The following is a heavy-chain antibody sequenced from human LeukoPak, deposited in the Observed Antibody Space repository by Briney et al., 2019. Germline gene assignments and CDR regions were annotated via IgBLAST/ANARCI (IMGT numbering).Heavy chain of an antibody. Sequence: ASVKVSCKASGGTFSSYAISWVRQAPGQGLEWMGIINPSGGSTSYAQKFQGRVTMTRDTSTSTVYMELSSLRSEDTAVYYCARATFDYDTPPGIDYWGQGTLVTVSS. CDR1: GGTFSSYA. CDR3: ARATFDYDTPPGIDY. CDR2: INPSGGST. V-gene: IGHV1-46*01. D-gene: IGHD3-22*01. J-gene: IGHJ4*02.